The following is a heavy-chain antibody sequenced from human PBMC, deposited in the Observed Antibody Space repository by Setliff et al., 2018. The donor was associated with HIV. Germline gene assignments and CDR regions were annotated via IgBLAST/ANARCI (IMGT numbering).Heavy chain of an antibody. CDR3: ARAKAVGGVIITGGLDV. CDR1: GQSFTNYD. V-gene: IGHV1-8*01. D-gene: IGHD3-16*02. Sequence: GASVQVSCKPSGQSFTNYDIHWLRRASGQGLEWMGWMNPKSGVSGSALKFHDRVTMTRDTSTLTLYMELSSLTSEDTAVYYCARAKAVGGVIITGGLDVWGQGTMVTVSS. J-gene: IGHJ3*01. CDR2: MNPKSGVS.